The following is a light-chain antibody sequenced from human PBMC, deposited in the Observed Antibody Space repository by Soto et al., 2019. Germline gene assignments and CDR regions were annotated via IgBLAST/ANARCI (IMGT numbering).Light chain of an antibody. V-gene: IGKV3-15*01. J-gene: IGKJ2*03. CDR2: GAS. CDR3: YS. CDR1: ESVSSN. Sequence: EIVMTQSPATLSVSPGERATLSCRASESVSSNLAWYQQTPGQAPRLLIYGASTRATGIPARFSGSGSGTEFTLTISSLQSEDYNWPPVYSFGQGTKLEI.